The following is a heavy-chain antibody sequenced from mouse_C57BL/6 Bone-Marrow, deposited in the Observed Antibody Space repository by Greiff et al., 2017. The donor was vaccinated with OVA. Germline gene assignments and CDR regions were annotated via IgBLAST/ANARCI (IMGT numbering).Heavy chain of an antibody. Sequence: VKVVESDAELVKPGASVKISCKVSGYTFTDHTIHWMKQRPEQGLEWIGYIYPRDGSTKYNEKFKGKATLTADKSSSTAYMQLNSLTSEDSAVYFCASPEGIYDGYYDAMDYWGQGTSVTVSS. D-gene: IGHD2-3*01. CDR2: IYPRDGST. CDR1: GYTFTDHT. CDR3: ASPEGIYDGYYDAMDY. V-gene: IGHV1-78*01. J-gene: IGHJ4*01.